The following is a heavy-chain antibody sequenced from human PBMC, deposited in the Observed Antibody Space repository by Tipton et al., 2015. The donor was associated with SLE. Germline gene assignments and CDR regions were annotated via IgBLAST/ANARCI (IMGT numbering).Heavy chain of an antibody. Sequence: TLSLTCTVSGGPISSYYWSWIRQPPGKGLEWIGYIYYSGSTNYNPSLKSRVTISVDTSKNQFSLKLSSVTAADTAVYYCARGGGSYGYWGQGNLVTVSS. D-gene: IGHD1-26*01. V-gene: IGHV4-59*01. J-gene: IGHJ4*02. CDR3: ARGGGSYGY. CDR1: GGPISSYY. CDR2: IYYSGST.